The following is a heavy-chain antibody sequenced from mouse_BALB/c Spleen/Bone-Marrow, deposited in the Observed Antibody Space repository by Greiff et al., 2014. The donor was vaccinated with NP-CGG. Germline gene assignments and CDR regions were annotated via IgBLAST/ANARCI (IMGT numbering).Heavy chain of an antibody. CDR1: GFNIKDTY. CDR3: ATYYYGSSWGFAY. Sequence: VQLQQPGAELVKPGASVKLSCTASGFNIKDTYMHWVKQRPEQGLEWIGRIDPANGXTXXXXXXXGXXXXXXXPSSNTAYLQLSSLTSEDTAVYYCATYYYGSSWGFAYWGQGTLVTVSA. D-gene: IGHD1-1*01. CDR2: IDPANGXT. J-gene: IGHJ3*01. V-gene: IGHV14-3*02.